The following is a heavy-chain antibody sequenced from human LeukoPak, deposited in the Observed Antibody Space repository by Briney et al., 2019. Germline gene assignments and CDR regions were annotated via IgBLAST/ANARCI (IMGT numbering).Heavy chain of an antibody. Sequence: ASVKVSCKASGYTFTSYYMHWVRQAPGQGLEWMGIINPSGGSTSYAQKFQGRVTMTRDTSTSTVYMELSSLRSEDTAVYYCARDRRGWEPSWWFDPWGQGTLVTVSS. CDR1: GYTFTSYY. D-gene: IGHD1-26*01. CDR3: ARDRRGWEPSWWFDP. V-gene: IGHV1-46*01. CDR2: INPSGGST. J-gene: IGHJ5*02.